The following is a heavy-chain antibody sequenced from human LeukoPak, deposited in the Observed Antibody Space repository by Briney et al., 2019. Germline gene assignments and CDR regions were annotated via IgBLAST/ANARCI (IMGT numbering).Heavy chain of an antibody. D-gene: IGHD5-18*01. J-gene: IGHJ4*02. Sequence: PGRSLRLSCAASGLTFSSYGMHWVRQAPGKGLEWVAVIWYDGSDKYYADSVKGRFTISRDNSKNTLYLQMNSLRAEDTALYYCAKGMDTAMVKYDYWGQGTLVTVSS. CDR3: AKGMDTAMVKYDY. CDR1: GLTFSSYG. V-gene: IGHV3-33*06. CDR2: IWYDGSDK.